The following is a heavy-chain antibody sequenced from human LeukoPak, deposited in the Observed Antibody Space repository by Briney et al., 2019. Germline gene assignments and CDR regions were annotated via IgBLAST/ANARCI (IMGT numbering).Heavy chain of an antibody. V-gene: IGHV5-51*01. Sequence: ECLHISSQGPRYILTNYWIAWARPVPGEGLDWIGIVYPGDSDTIYSPSFEGQVTISADKSINTAYLQWNSLKASDTAMYYCAKLDRYCSGGTCYPNWFDPWGQGALVTVSS. J-gene: IGHJ5*02. CDR3: AKLDRYCSGGTCYPNWFDP. D-gene: IGHD2-15*01. CDR1: RYILTNYW. CDR2: VYPGDSDT.